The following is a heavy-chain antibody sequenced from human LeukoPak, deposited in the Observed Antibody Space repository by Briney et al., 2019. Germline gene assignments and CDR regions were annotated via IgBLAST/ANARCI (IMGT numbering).Heavy chain of an antibody. D-gene: IGHD1-26*01. Sequence: SVKVSCKVSGGTFSSYAISWVRQAPGQGLEWMGRIIPILGVANYAQKFQGRVTITADKSTSTAYMELSSLRSEDTAVYYCARHRYSGSYGLFDYWGQGTLVTVSS. J-gene: IGHJ4*02. CDR2: IIPILGVA. CDR1: GGTFSSYA. V-gene: IGHV1-69*04. CDR3: ARHRYSGSYGLFDY.